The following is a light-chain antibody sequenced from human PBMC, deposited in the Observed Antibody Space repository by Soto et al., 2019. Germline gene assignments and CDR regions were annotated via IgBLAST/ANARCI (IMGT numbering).Light chain of an antibody. J-gene: IGKJ4*01. CDR3: QQRSNWPPVT. CDR2: DAS. Sequence: EIVLTQSPATLSLSPGERATLSCRASQSVSSYLAWYQQKPGQAPRLLIYDASNRATAIPARFSGSGSGTDFTLTISSLEPEDFSVYCCQQRSNWPPVTFGGGTKVEIK. V-gene: IGKV3-11*01. CDR1: QSVSSY.